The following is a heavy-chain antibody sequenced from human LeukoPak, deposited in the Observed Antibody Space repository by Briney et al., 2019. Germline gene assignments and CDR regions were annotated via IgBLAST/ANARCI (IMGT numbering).Heavy chain of an antibody. J-gene: IGHJ3*02. CDR2: IKKDGSGT. Sequence: PGGSLRLSCAASGFTFSSSWMSWVRQAPGKGLEWVANIKKDGSGTYYADSVKGRFTISRDNAKNSLYLQMNSLRAEDTAVYYCAKAAYGDYAGAFDIWGQGTMVIVSS. D-gene: IGHD4-17*01. CDR3: AKAAYGDYAGAFDI. CDR1: GFTFSSSW. V-gene: IGHV3-7*03.